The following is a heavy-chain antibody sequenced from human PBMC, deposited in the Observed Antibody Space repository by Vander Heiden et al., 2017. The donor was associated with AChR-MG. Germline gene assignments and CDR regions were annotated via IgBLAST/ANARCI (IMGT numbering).Heavy chain of an antibody. J-gene: IGHJ4*02. Sequence: EVQPLESGGGLVQPGGSLRLSCAASGCSFNTYATRWVRPAPGKGLEWVSGISTGGVKFYADSGKGRFAISRDNSKNTLFLQMNSLRDEDTAIYYCAKRGDSATYAAQYFDNWGQGTLVTVSS. V-gene: IGHV3-23*01. CDR3: AKRGDSATYAAQYFDN. CDR2: ISTGGVK. D-gene: IGHD4-17*01. CDR1: GCSFNTYA.